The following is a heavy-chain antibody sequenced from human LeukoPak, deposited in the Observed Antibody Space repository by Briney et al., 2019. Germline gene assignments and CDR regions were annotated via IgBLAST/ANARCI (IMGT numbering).Heavy chain of an antibody. J-gene: IGHJ6*03. CDR3: ARGKISYYYYYYMDV. V-gene: IGHV1-2*02. Sequence: ASVKVSCKASGYTFTGYYMHWVRQAPGQGLEWMGWINPNSGGTDYAQKFQGRVTMTRDTSISTAYMELSRLRSDDTAVYYCARGKISYYYYYYMDVWGKGTTVTISS. CDR1: GYTFTGYY. CDR2: INPNSGGT. D-gene: IGHD3-16*01.